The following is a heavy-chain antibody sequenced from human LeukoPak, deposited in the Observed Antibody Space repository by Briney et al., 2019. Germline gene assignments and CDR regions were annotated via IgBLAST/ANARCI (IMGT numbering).Heavy chain of an antibody. CDR1: AFTFSTYS. V-gene: IGHV3-74*01. J-gene: IGHJ4*02. D-gene: IGHD4-23*01. CDR3: VKDFGGNSDY. CDR2: INEDGRAT. Sequence: GGSLRLSCAASAFTFSTYSMNWVRQAPGKGLVWVSRINEDGRATSYAGSVRGRFTISRDSVENTLHLQMNSLRAEDTAVYYCVKDFGGNSDYWGQGTLVTVSS.